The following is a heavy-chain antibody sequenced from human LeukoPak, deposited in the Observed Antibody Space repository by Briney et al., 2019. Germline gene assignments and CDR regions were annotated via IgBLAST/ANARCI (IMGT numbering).Heavy chain of an antibody. CDR3: AKGIQTWSGYYGIDY. J-gene: IGHJ4*02. D-gene: IGHD3-3*01. V-gene: IGHV3-9*01. Sequence: PGGSLRLSCAASGFTFDDYAMHWVRQAPGKGLEWVSGISWNSGSIGYADSVKGRFTISRDNAKNTLYLQMNSLRAVDTAVYYCAKGIQTWSGYYGIDYWGQGTLVTVSS. CDR2: ISWNSGSI. CDR1: GFTFDDYA.